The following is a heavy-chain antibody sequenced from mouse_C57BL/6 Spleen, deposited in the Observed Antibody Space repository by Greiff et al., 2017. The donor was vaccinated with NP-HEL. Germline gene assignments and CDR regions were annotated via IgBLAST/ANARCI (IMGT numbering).Heavy chain of an antibody. Sequence: VKLQESGAELVRPGASVTLSCKASGYTFTDYEMHWVKQTPVHGLEWIGAIDPETGGTAYNQKFKGKAILTADKSSSTAYMELRSLTSEDSAVYYCTRGGYYWGQGTTLTVSS. CDR3: TRGGYY. CDR1: GYTFTDYE. CDR2: IDPETGGT. J-gene: IGHJ2*01. V-gene: IGHV1-15*01.